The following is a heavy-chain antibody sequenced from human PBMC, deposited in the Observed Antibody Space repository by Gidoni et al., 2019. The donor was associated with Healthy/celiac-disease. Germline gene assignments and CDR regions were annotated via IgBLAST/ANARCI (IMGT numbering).Heavy chain of an antibody. J-gene: IGHJ6*02. D-gene: IGHD2-2*01. CDR1: GSIFTRYW. Sequence: EVQLVQSGAEVKKPGESLKISCNGSGSIFTRYWICWVRQIPGKGLEWMWIIYTGDSDTRYSQSFQGKVTISADKSISTAYLQWSSLKASETAMYYCARHIQDIVVVPAARPVPYYYYGMDVWGQGTTVTVSS. CDR3: ARHIQDIVVVPAARPVPYYYYGMDV. CDR2: IYTGDSDT. V-gene: IGHV5-51*01.